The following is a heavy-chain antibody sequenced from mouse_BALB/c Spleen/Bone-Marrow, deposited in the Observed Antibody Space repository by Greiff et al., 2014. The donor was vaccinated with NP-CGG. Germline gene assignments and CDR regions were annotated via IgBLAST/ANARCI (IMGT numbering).Heavy chain of an antibody. Sequence: VQVVESGAELVKPGASVKLSCKASGYTFTSYWMHWVKQGPGQGLEWIGEIDPSDSYTNYNQKFKGKATLTVDKSSSTAYMQLSSLTSEDSAVYYCARDSITTVVATDYWGQGTTLTVSS. J-gene: IGHJ2*01. CDR3: ARDSITTVVATDY. CDR2: IDPSDSYT. D-gene: IGHD1-1*01. V-gene: IGHV1-69*02. CDR1: GYTFTSYW.